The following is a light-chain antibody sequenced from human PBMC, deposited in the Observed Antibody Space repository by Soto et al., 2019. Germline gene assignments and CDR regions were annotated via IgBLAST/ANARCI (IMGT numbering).Light chain of an antibody. V-gene: IGKV1-27*01. CDR3: QKYNSVPLT. CDR2: SAS. J-gene: IGKJ1*01. CDR1: QGIRNY. Sequence: DIQMTQSPSSLSASVGDRVTITCRASQGIRNYLAWYQQKPGKVPQLLIYSASTLRSGVPSRFSGSRSGTDFTLNISSLLPEDVATYYCQKYNSVPLTFGQGTKVEIK.